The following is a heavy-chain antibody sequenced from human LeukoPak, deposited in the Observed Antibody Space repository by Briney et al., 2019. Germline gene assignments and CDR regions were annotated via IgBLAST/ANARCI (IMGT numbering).Heavy chain of an antibody. V-gene: IGHV4-31*03. CDR2: IYYSGST. J-gene: IGHJ5*02. Sequence: SETLSLTRTVSGGSISSGGYYWSWIRQPPGKGLEWIGYIYYSGSTYYNPSLKSRVTISVDTSKNQFSLKLSSVTAADTAVYYCARDRGKHYYDSSGYTYNWFDPWGQGTLVTVSS. CDR1: GGSISSGGYY. D-gene: IGHD3-22*01. CDR3: ARDRGKHYYDSSGYTYNWFDP.